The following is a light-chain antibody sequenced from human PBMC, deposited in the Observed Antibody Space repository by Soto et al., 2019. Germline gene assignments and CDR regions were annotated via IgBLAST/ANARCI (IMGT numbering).Light chain of an antibody. CDR1: SNDVGGYNY. CDR2: DVS. V-gene: IGLV2-14*01. Sequence: QSALTQPASVSGSPGQSITISCTGTSNDVGGYNYVSWYQQHPGKAPKLLIYDVSNRPSGVYNRFSGSKSGNTGSLTISGIQAEDEADYYCSSYTSTNTLDVFGTGTKLTVL. J-gene: IGLJ1*01. CDR3: SSYTSTNTLDV.